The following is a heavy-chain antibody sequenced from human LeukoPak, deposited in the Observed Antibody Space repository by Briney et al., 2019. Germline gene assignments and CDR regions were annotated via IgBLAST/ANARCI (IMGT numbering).Heavy chain of an antibody. CDR3: ARVAAGDY. D-gene: IGHD2-15*01. CDR2: INPSGGST. J-gene: IGHJ4*02. CDR1: GYTFTSYY. Sequence: ASVKVSCKASGYTFTSYYMHWVRQAPGQGLEWMGIINPSGGSTSYAQKFQGRVTMTRDTSISTAYMELSRLRSDDTAVYYCARVAAGDYWGQGTLVTVSS. V-gene: IGHV1-46*01.